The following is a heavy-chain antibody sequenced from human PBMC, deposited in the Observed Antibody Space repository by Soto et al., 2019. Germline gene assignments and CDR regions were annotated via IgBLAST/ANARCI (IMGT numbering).Heavy chain of an antibody. CDR2: ISSSSSYI. Sequence: XESLSLSCAASGFTFSSYCMHWARQAPGKGLEWVSSISSSSSYIYYADSVKGRFTISRDNAKNSLYLQMNSLRAEDTDVYYCATAAGIHHWGQGTLVTVSS. V-gene: IGHV3-21*01. CDR3: ATAAGIHH. D-gene: IGHD6-13*01. J-gene: IGHJ1*01. CDR1: GFTFSSYC.